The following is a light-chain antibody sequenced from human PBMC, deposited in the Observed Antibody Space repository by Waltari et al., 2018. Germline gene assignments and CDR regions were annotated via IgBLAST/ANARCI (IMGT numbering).Light chain of an antibody. J-gene: IGKJ2*01. CDR2: GAS. CDR1: QSISTN. V-gene: IGKV3-15*01. Sequence: IVMTQSPATLSVSPGERATLSCRASQSISTNLAWFQEKPGQAPRLLIYGASTRATGVPARFSGSGSGTYFTLVISSLWSEDFAVYYCQQYDKWLRYSFGQGTKLEIK. CDR3: QQYDKWLRYS.